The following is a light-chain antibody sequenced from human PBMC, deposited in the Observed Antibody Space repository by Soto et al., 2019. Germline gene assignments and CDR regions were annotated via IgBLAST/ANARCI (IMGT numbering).Light chain of an antibody. Sequence: DIQMTQSPSTLSASVGDRVTITCRASQSSSSWLAWYQQKPGKAPQLLIYDASSLESGVPSRFSGSGSGTEFTLTISSLQPDDCATYYCQQYNSYSWTFGQGTQVEIK. CDR2: DAS. J-gene: IGKJ1*01. CDR3: QQYNSYSWT. CDR1: QSSSSW. V-gene: IGKV1-5*01.